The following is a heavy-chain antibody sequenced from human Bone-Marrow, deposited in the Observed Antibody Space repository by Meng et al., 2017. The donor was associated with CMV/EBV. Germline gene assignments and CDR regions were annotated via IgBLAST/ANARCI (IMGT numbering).Heavy chain of an antibody. CDR3: ARVPRSPSGDYGMDV. CDR1: GYTFTSYG. D-gene: IGHD2-15*01. CDR2: ISAYNGNT. Sequence: ASVKVSCKASGYTFTSYGISWVRQAPGQGLEWMGWISAYNGNTNYAQKLQGRVTMTTDTSTSTAYMELRSLRSDDTAVYYCARVPRSPSGDYGMDVWGQGPTVTGSS. J-gene: IGHJ6*01. V-gene: IGHV1-18*01.